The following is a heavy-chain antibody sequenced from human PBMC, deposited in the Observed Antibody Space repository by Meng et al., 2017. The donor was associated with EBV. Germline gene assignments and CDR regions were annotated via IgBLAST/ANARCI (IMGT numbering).Heavy chain of an antibody. CDR1: GGTFRSDA. Sequence: QVQLEQCGAAVEKPGASVKGSGRTSGGTFRSDAVSWVRQAPGQGLEWMGGLIPMSGAPHYAQKFQDRVTIIADESTSTHSMELNNLRFEDTAMYYCASESGRGFTPDYWGQGTLVTVSS. V-gene: IGHV1-69*01. J-gene: IGHJ4*02. CDR2: LIPMSGAP. D-gene: IGHD3-10*01. CDR3: ASESGRGFTPDY.